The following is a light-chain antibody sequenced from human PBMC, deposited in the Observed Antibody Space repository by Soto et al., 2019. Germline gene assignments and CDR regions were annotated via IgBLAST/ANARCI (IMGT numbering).Light chain of an antibody. V-gene: IGKV1D-16*01. J-gene: IGKJ5*01. Sequence: DIQLTQSPSSVSASVGDRVTITCRASQGISSWLAWYQQKPEKAPKLVIYDASSLQSGVPSRFSGIGSGTDFTINISSLQPEDGETDDGQQLKSYPITFGQGTRLEIK. CDR1: QGISSW. CDR2: DAS. CDR3: QQLKSYPIT.